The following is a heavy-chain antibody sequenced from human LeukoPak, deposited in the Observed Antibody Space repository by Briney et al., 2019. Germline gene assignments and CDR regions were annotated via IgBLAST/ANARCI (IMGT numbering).Heavy chain of an antibody. Sequence: GESLKISCKGSGYSFMDYWIGWVRQMPGKGPDWMGFIFPHDSNTKYSPSFQGQVTISVDKSTSTAYVQWSSLKASDTAMDHCARYGIKGCSTTNCYTSYFYYGMDVWGQGTTVTVSS. CDR2: IFPHDSNT. CDR3: ARYGIKGCSTTNCYTSYFYYGMDV. V-gene: IGHV5-51*01. J-gene: IGHJ6*02. CDR1: GYSFMDYW. D-gene: IGHD2-2*02.